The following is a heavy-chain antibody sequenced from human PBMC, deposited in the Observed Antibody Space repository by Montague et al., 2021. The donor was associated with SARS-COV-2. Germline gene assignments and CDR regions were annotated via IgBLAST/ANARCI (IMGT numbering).Heavy chain of an antibody. CDR3: ARAFTDWLRYYGMDV. Sequence: SETLSLTCTASGGSISSSSYYWGWIRQPPGKGLEWIGSTYYSGSTYYNPSLKSRVTISVDTSKNQFSLKLSSVTAADTAVYYCARAFTDWLRYYGMDVWGQGTTVTVSS. CDR2: TYYSGST. J-gene: IGHJ6*02. CDR1: GGSISSSSYY. D-gene: IGHD3-9*01. V-gene: IGHV4-39*01.